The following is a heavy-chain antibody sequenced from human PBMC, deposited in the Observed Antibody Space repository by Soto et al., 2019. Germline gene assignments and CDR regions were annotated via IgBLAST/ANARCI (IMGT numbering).Heavy chain of an antibody. V-gene: IGHV4-30-4*01. J-gene: IGHJ5*02. D-gene: IGHD5-12*01. CDR2: IPSRGRP. CDR1: GASVAGGSYY. CDR3: ARDTYSGYDFGL. Sequence: QVQLRESGPGLVKPSQTLSLTCSVSGASVAGGSYYWSWVRQPPGKGLEWIGYIPSRGRPFYNPSLTRRGTSSADTSKNQLSLQLTSVTAADTAVYYCARDTYSGYDFGLWGQGTLVTVSS.